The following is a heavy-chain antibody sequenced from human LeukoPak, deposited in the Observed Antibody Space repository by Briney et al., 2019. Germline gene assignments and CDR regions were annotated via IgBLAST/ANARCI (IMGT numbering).Heavy chain of an antibody. CDR2: ISPGGGTT. V-gene: IGHV3-23*01. D-gene: IGHD6-13*01. Sequence: GGSLRLSCAVSGFAFGSEAMSWVRQSPARGLEWVASISPGGGTTYYADYVKGRFTISRDNSNNTLYLQMNSLRAEDTAVYYCAKDRPRAAGHGTFDYWGQGTLVTVSS. CDR3: AKDRPRAAGHGTFDY. J-gene: IGHJ4*02. CDR1: GFAFGSEA.